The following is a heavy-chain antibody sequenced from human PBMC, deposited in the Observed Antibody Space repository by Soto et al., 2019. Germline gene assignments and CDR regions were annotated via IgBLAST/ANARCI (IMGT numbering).Heavy chain of an antibody. CDR1: ADSFSHYC. D-gene: IGHD1-26*01. CDR2: IDHSGNT. Sequence: QVQLQQWGAGLLKPSETLSLTCAVTADSFSHYCWSWLRQPPGKGLEWIGEIDHSGNTNYSPSLKSRVTISLDTPKNQFSLKLNSVTAADTGVYYCVGGRGRLVGFDYWGQGTLVTVSS. J-gene: IGHJ4*02. CDR3: VGGRGRLVGFDY. V-gene: IGHV4-34*01.